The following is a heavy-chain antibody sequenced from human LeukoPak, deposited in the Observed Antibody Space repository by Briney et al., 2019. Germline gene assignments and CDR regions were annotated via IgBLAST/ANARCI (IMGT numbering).Heavy chain of an antibody. CDR3: TTWNYDILTGYSI. V-gene: IGHV3-15*01. J-gene: IGHJ4*02. D-gene: IGHD3-9*01. Sequence: GGSLRLSCAASGFSFKNVWMSWVRQAPGKGLEWVGRIKSKTHGGTTDYAAAVKGRFTISRDDSKSTLYLQMNSLKTEDTALYYCTTWNYDILTGYSIWGQGTLVTVSS. CDR2: IKSKTHGGTT. CDR1: GFSFKNVW.